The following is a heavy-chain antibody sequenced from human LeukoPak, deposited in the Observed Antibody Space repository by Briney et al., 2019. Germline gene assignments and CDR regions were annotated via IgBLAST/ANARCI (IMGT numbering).Heavy chain of an antibody. D-gene: IGHD3-22*01. CDR3: ARGKYYDSSGYPNYPYYFDS. Sequence: SETLSLTCTVSGGSISSSSYYWGWIRQPPGKGLEWIGSIYYSGSTYYNPSLKSRVTISVDTSKTQFSLKLSSVTAADTAVYYCARGKYYDSSGYPNYPYYFDSSGQGTLVTVSS. V-gene: IGHV4-39*01. CDR2: IYYSGST. CDR1: GGSISSSSYY. J-gene: IGHJ4*02.